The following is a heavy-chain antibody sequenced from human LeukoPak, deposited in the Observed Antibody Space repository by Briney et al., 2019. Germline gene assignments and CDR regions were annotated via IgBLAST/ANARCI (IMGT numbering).Heavy chain of an antibody. CDR1: GYTFTGYY. V-gene: IGHV1-2*02. J-gene: IGHJ4*02. D-gene: IGHD3-22*01. CDR3: ARVGYDSSGYHVSDY. CDR2: INPNSGGT. Sequence: ASVKVSCTASGYTFTGYYMHWVRQAPGQGLEWMGWINPNSGGTNYAQKFQGRVTMTRDTSISTAYMELSRLRSDDTAVYYCARVGYDSSGYHVSDYWGQGTLVTVSS.